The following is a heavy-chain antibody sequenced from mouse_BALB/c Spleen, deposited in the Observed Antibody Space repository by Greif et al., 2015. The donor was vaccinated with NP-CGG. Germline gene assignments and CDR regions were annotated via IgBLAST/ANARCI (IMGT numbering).Heavy chain of an antibody. CDR3: ARENILLRYSYYAMDY. J-gene: IGHJ4*01. CDR1: GYTFTSYW. Sequence: QVQLQQSGAELVKPGASVKLSCKTSGYTFTSYWIQWVKQRPGQGLGWIGEIFSGTGTTYYNEKFKGKATLTIDTSSSTTCIQLSSLTSKDSAVYNCARENILLRYSYYAMDYWGQGTSVTVSS. CDR2: IFSGTGTT. V-gene: IGHV1S132*01. D-gene: IGHD1-1*01.